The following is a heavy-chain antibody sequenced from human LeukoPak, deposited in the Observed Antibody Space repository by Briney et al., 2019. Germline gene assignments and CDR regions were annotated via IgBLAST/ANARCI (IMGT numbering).Heavy chain of an antibody. D-gene: IGHD3-3*01. Sequence: SVKVSCKASGGTFSSYAISWVRQAPGQGLEWMGGIIPIFGTANYAQKFQGRVTITADESTSTAYMELSSLRSEDTAVYYCARRITIFGVVIHDYYYYGMDVWGQGTTVTVSS. CDR3: ARRITIFGVVIHDYYYYGMDV. CDR2: IIPIFGTA. CDR1: GGTFSSYA. J-gene: IGHJ6*02. V-gene: IGHV1-69*01.